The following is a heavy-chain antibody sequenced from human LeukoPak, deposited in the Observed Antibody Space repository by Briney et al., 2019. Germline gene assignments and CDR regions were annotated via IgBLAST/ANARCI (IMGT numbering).Heavy chain of an antibody. V-gene: IGHV4-59*01. J-gene: IGHJ5*02. Sequence: SETLSLTCTVSGGSISSYYWSWIRQPPGKGLEWIGYIYYSGSTNYNPSLKSRVTISVDTSKNQFSLKLSSVTAADTAVYYCARGGSGSYRGLFDPWGQGTLVTVSS. D-gene: IGHD3-10*01. CDR1: GGSISSYY. CDR2: IYYSGST. CDR3: ARGGSGSYRGLFDP.